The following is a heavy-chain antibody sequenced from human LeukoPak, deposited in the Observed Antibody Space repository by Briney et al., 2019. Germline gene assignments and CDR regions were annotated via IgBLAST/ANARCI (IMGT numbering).Heavy chain of an antibody. D-gene: IGHD1-26*01. J-gene: IGHJ4*02. CDR3: AERGPRWGPFDS. CDR1: GFTFSSYA. Sequence: QSGGSLRLSCAASGFTFSSYAMHWVRQAPGKGLEWVSTIGASGGNIYYADSVKGRFTVSRDNSKSTLYLQMDSLRVEDTAVYYCAERGPRWGPFDSWGQGTLVTVSS. CDR2: IGASGGNI. V-gene: IGHV3-23*01.